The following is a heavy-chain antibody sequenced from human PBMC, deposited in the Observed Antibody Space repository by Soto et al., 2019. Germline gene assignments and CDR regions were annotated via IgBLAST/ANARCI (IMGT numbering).Heavy chain of an antibody. V-gene: IGHV4-59*01. D-gene: IGHD6-6*01. J-gene: IGHJ6*03. Sequence: SETLSLSCTVSGGSISSYYWSWIRQPPGKGLEWIGYIYYSGSTNYNPSLKSRVTISVDTSKNQFSLKLSSVTAADTAVYYCARDRARTTSSSSPPYMDVWGKGTTVTVSS. CDR1: GGSISSYY. CDR2: IYYSGST. CDR3: ARDRARTTSSSSPPYMDV.